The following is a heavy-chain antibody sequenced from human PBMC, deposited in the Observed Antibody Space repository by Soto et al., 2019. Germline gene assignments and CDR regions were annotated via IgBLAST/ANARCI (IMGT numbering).Heavy chain of an antibody. CDR3: VREDDGGDRDYYGLDV. J-gene: IGHJ6*02. V-gene: IGHV4-30-4*01. CDR2: IPYSGSV. D-gene: IGHD2-21*02. CDR1: GGSISYDHYH. Sequence: QVQLQESGPGLVRPSQTLSLTCTVSGGSISYDHYHWTWMRQPPGKGLEWIGYIPYSGSVFYNPSLQRRLSMSVETSKNLFSLKLSSGTAADTAVYFCVREDDGGDRDYYGLDVWGQGTTVTVSS.